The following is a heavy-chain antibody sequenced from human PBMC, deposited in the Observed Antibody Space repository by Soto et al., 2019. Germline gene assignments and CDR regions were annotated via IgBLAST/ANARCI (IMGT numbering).Heavy chain of an antibody. V-gene: IGHV1-69*12. CDR1: GGTFSSYA. J-gene: IGHJ6*02. CDR3: ATKGLPNYYYYGMDV. Sequence: QVQLVQSGAEVKKPGSSVKVSCKASGGTFSSYAISWVRQAPGQGLEWMGGIIPIFGTANYAQKCHGRVTITADESTSTAYMERSTLRSEDTAVYYCATKGLPNYYYYGMDVWGQGTTVTVSS. CDR2: IIPIFGTA. D-gene: IGHD5-18*01.